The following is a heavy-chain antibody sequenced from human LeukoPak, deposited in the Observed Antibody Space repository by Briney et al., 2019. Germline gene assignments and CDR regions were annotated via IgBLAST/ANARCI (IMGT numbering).Heavy chain of an antibody. V-gene: IGHV3-74*01. J-gene: IGHJ4*02. CDR3: ARGGLLRYFLPSDY. Sequence: GGSLRLSCAASGLTFSSHWMHWVRQAPGKGLVWVSRITNDGSSTTYADSVKGRFTISRDNAKNMLYLQVNSLRAEDTAVYYCARGGLLRYFLPSDYWGQGTLVTVSS. CDR1: GLTFSSHW. D-gene: IGHD3-9*01. CDR2: ITNDGSST.